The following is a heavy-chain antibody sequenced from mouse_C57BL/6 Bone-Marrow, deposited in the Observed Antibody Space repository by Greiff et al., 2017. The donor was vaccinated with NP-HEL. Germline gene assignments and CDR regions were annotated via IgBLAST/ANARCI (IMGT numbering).Heavy chain of an antibody. D-gene: IGHD2-3*01. Sequence: EVQLQQSGPVLVKPGASVKMSCKASGYTFTDYYMNWVKQSHGKSLEWIGVINPYNGGTSYNQKFKGKATLTVDKSSSTAYMELNSRTSEDSAVYYCAREAGYYYFDYWGQGTTLTVSS. CDR3: AREAGYYYFDY. CDR1: GYTFTDYY. CDR2: INPYNGGT. J-gene: IGHJ2*01. V-gene: IGHV1-19*01.